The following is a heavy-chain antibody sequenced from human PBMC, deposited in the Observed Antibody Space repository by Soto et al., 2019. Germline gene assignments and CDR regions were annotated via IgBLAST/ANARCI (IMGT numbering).Heavy chain of an antibody. CDR3: ARGGGHVYYYGSGSYYKKQNWFDP. D-gene: IGHD3-10*01. J-gene: IGHJ5*02. CDR1: GGSFSGYY. V-gene: IGHV4-34*01. CDR2: INHSGST. Sequence: SETLSLTCAVYGGSFSGYYWSWIRQPPGKGLEWIGEINHSGSTNYNPSLKSRVTISVDTSKNQFSLKLSSVTAADTAVYYCARGGGHVYYYGSGSYYKKQNWFDPWGQGTLVTVSS.